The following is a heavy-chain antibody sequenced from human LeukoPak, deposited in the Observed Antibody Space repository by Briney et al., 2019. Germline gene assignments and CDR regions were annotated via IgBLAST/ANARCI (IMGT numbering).Heavy chain of an antibody. CDR2: INHSGST. CDR1: GGSFSGYY. V-gene: IGHV4-34*01. Sequence: SETLSLTCAVYGGSFSGYYWSWIRQPPGKGLEWIGEINHSGSTNYNPSLKSRVTISVDTSKNQFSLKLSSVTAADTAVYYCARGEAAAAADWYFDLWGRGTLVTVSS. CDR3: ARGEAAAAADWYFDL. J-gene: IGHJ2*01. D-gene: IGHD6-13*01.